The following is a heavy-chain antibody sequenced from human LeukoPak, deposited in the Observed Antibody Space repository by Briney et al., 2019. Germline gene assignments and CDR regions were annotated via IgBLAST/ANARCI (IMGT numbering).Heavy chain of an antibody. CDR3: AKDPKESPALDY. CDR2: IYENGGTT. CDR1: GFTFRSHA. D-gene: IGHD6-25*01. J-gene: IGHJ4*02. Sequence: PGGSLRLSCVGSGFTFRSHAMSWVRQAPEKGLEFVSGIYENGGTTYYADSVKGRFSISRDNSKNTLYLQMNSLRAEDTAVYYCAKDPKESPALDYWGQGTLVTVSS. V-gene: IGHV3-23*01.